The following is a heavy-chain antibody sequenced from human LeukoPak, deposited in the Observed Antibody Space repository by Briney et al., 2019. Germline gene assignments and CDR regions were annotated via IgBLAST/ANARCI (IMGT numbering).Heavy chain of an antibody. CDR1: GGSISSYY. CDR2: IYYSGNT. Sequence: KASETLSLTCTVSGGSISSYYWSWIRHPPGKGLEWIGYIYYSGNTNYNPSLKSRVTISVDTSKNQFSLKLSSVTAADTAIYYCARGRGYYDPFDYWGQGTLVTVSS. V-gene: IGHV4-59*01. D-gene: IGHD3-22*01. J-gene: IGHJ4*02. CDR3: ARGRGYYDPFDY.